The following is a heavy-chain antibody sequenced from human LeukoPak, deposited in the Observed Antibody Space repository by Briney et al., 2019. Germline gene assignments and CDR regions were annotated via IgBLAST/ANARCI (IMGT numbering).Heavy chain of an antibody. CDR3: ARGSFSDYGGNSDVLDM. J-gene: IGHJ3*02. Sequence: GASVKVSCKASGGTFSSYGISWVRQAPGQGLEWMGGIIPIFGTANCAQKFQGRVTITTDESTSTAYMELSSLRSEDSAVYYCARGSFSDYGGNSDVLDMWGQGTMVTVSS. D-gene: IGHD4-23*01. CDR1: GGTFSSYG. CDR2: IIPIFGTA. V-gene: IGHV1-69*05.